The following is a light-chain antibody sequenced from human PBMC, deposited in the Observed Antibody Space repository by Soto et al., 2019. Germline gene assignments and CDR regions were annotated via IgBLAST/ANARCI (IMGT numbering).Light chain of an antibody. J-gene: IGKJ3*01. CDR3: QQYGSSPPSFT. CDR1: QSVSSSY. CDR2: GAS. V-gene: IGKV3-20*01. Sequence: EIVLTQSPGTLSLSPGERATLSCRASQSVSSSYLAWYLQKPGQAPRLLIYGASSRATGIPDRFSGSGSGTDFTLTISRLEPEDFAVYYCQQYGSSPPSFTFGPGTKVDIK.